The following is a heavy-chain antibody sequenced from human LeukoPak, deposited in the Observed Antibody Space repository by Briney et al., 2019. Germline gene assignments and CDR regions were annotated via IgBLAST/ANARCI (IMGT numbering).Heavy chain of an antibody. D-gene: IGHD1-26*01. CDR2: IYYSGST. Sequence: PSETLSLTCTVSGGSISSSSYYWGWIRQPPGKGLEWIGSIYYSGSTYYNPSLKSRVTISVDTSKNQFSLKLSSVTAADTAVYYCARLTASGSYIGTFDYWGQGTLVTVSS. V-gene: IGHV4-39*07. CDR1: GGSISSSSYY. CDR3: ARLTASGSYIGTFDY. J-gene: IGHJ4*02.